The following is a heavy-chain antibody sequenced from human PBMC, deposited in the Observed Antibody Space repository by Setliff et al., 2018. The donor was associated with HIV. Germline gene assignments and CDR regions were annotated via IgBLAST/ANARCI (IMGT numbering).Heavy chain of an antibody. J-gene: IGHJ4*02. CDR1: GYTFTSYD. V-gene: IGHV1-2*02. D-gene: IGHD3-9*01. Sequence: ASVKVSCKASGYTFTSYDINWVRQATGQGLEWMGWINPNNGGTNYAQKFQGRVTMTRDTSISTAYMELSRLRSDDTAVYYCAGSILTGYYTFGADYWGQGTLVTVSS. CDR2: INPNNGGT. CDR3: AGSILTGYYTFGADY.